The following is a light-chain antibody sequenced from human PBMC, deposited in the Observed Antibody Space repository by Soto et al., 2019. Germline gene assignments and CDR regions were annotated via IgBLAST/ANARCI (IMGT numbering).Light chain of an antibody. CDR3: QQSYNTPRT. Sequence: DIQMTQSPSSLSASVGDRVTITCRASQSISTYFNWYQQKPGKAPKLLIYAASSLQSGVPSRFSGSGSGTDFTLTISSLQPEDFATYYCQQSYNTPRTFGHGTKVEIK. V-gene: IGKV1-39*01. CDR1: QSISTY. CDR2: AAS. J-gene: IGKJ1*01.